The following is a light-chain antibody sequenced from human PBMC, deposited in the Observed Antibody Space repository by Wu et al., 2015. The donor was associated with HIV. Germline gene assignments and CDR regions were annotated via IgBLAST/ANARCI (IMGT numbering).Light chain of an antibody. V-gene: IGKV3-20*01. J-gene: IGKJ2*03. CDR2: DAS. Sequence: IVLTQAPGTLSLSPGERATLFCRTSQSITSNYLAWYQQKPGQAPRLLIYDASRRATGIPDRFSGSGSGTDFTLTINRLEPEDFAVYYCQQYGSSPYSFGQGTKLEIK. CDR3: QQYGSSPYS. CDR1: QSITSNY.